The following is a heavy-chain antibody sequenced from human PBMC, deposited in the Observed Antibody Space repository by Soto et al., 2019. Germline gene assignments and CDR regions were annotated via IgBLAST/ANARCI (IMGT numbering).Heavy chain of an antibody. J-gene: IGHJ4*02. V-gene: IGHV1-69*06. CDR2: IIPIFGTA. CDR1: GGTFSSYA. D-gene: IGHD2-21*02. Sequence: ASVEVSCKESGGTFSSYAISWVRQAPGQGLEWMGGIIPIFGTANYAQKFQGRVTITADKSTSTAYMELSSLRSEDTAVYYCSFSKGVVVTAPDYWGQGTLVTVSS. CDR3: SFSKGVVVTAPDY.